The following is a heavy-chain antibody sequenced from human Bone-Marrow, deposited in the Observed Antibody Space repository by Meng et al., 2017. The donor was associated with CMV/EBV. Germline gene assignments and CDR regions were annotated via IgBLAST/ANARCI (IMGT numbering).Heavy chain of an antibody. Sequence: GSLRLSCTVSGGSIPRSSHYWGWIRQRPGKGLEWIGNIYYSGSTYYNPSLKSRVTMSILTSKNQFSLKVTSVTAADTAVYYCARLRVVPTTTDYYDLWGQGTLVTVSS. CDR3: ARLRVVPTTTDYYDL. V-gene: IGHV4-39*07. CDR2: IYYSGST. D-gene: IGHD2-2*01. J-gene: IGHJ4*02. CDR1: GGSIPRSSHY.